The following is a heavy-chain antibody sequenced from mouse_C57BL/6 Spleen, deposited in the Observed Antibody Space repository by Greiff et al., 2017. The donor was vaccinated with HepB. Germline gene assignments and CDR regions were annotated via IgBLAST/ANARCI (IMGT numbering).Heavy chain of an antibody. V-gene: IGHV1-39*01. D-gene: IGHD2-4*01. CDR3: ARIGDYDGSSYAMDY. CDR1: GYSFTDYN. Sequence: VQLKESGPELVKPGASVKISCKASGYSFTDYNMNWVKQSNGKSLEWIGVINPNYGTTSYNQKFKGKSTLAVDQSSSTGYMQLNSLTSEDSAVYYCARIGDYDGSSYAMDYWGQGTSVTVSS. CDR2: INPNYGTT. J-gene: IGHJ4*01.